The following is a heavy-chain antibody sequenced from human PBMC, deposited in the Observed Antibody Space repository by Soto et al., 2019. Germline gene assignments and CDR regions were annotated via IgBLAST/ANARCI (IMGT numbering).Heavy chain of an antibody. Sequence: ASVKVSCKASGYTFTSYGISWVRQAPGQGLEWMGWISAYNGNTNYAQKLQGRVTMTTDTSTSTAYMELRSLRSDDTAVYYCARRNPVDIVATIPWFDPWGQGTLVTVSS. CDR3: ARRNPVDIVATIPWFDP. CDR2: ISAYNGNT. CDR1: GYTFTSYG. J-gene: IGHJ5*02. V-gene: IGHV1-18*01. D-gene: IGHD5-12*01.